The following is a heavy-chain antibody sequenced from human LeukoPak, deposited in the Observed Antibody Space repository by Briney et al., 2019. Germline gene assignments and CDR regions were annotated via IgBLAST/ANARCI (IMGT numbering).Heavy chain of an antibody. CDR2: ISYDGSNK. V-gene: IGHV3-30*01. CDR3: ARDSGLRLSYFDY. J-gene: IGHJ4*02. Sequence: PGGSLRLSCAASGFTFSSYAMHWVRQAPGKGLEWVAVISYDGSNKYYADSVKGRFTISRDNSKNTLYLQMNSLRAEDTAVYYCARDSGLRLSYFDYWGQGTLVTVSS. D-gene: IGHD4-17*01. CDR1: GFTFSSYA.